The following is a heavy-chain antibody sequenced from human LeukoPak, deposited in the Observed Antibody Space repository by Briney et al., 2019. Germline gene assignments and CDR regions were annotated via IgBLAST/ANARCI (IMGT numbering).Heavy chain of an antibody. V-gene: IGHV3-9*03. J-gene: IGHJ4*02. CDR1: GFTFDDYA. D-gene: IGHD3-10*01. CDR3: AKGSYGSGGYPDY. Sequence: GGSLRLSCAASGFTFDDYAMHWVRQAPGKGLEWISGISWNSGSIGYADSVKGRFTISRDNAKNSLYLQMNSLRAEDMALYYCAKGSYGSGGYPDYWGQGTLVTVSS. CDR2: ISWNSGSI.